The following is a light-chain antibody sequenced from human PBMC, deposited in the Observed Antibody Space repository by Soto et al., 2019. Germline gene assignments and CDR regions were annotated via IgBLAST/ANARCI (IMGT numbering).Light chain of an antibody. J-gene: IGLJ1*01. CDR1: SSDVGGYNY. Sequence: QSALTQPPSASGSPGQSVTISCTGTSSDVGGYNYVSWYQQHPGKAPKLMIYEVSKRPSGVPDRFSGSKSGNTASLTVSGLQPEHQADYYCRSYACSNTVPVFGPGTNVTLL. V-gene: IGLV2-8*01. CDR2: EVS. CDR3: RSYACSNTVPV.